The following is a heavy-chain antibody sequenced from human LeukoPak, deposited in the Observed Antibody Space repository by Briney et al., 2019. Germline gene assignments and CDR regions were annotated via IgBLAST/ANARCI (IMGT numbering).Heavy chain of an antibody. CDR3: ARVGLAAAGTGWFDP. J-gene: IGHJ5*02. CDR1: GFTFSSYS. D-gene: IGHD6-13*01. Sequence: NPGGSLRLSCAASGFTFSSYSMNWVRQAPGKGLEWVSSISSSSSYIYYADSVKGRFTISRENAKNSLYLKMNSLRAEDTAVYYCARVGLAAAGTGWFDPWGQGTLVTVSS. CDR2: ISSSSSYI. V-gene: IGHV3-21*01.